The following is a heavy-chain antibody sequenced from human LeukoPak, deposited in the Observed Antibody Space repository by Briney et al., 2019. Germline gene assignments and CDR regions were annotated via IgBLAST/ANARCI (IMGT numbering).Heavy chain of an antibody. D-gene: IGHD5-18*01. Sequence: GGSLRLSCAGSGFTFNRYWMHWVRQAPGEGPVWVAHILNDGGSTSYADSVKGRFTISRDNAKNTLSLQMNSLRAEDTAVYYCVRHNYGYDYWGQGTPVTVSS. CDR3: VRHNYGYDY. V-gene: IGHV3-74*01. J-gene: IGHJ4*02. CDR2: ILNDGGST. CDR1: GFTFNRYW.